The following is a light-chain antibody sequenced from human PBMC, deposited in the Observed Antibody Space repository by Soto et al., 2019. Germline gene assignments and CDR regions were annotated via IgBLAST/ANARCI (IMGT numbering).Light chain of an antibody. CDR3: AAWDDSLNGPL. V-gene: IGLV1-44*01. CDR1: SSNIGSNT. J-gene: IGLJ2*01. Sequence: QSVLTQPPSASGTPGRRVTVSCSGSSSNIGSNTVNWYRQLPGTAPTVLIYSNNKRPSGVPDRFSGAKSGTSASLAISGLQSEDEADYYCAAWDDSLNGPLFGGGTKLTVL. CDR2: SNN.